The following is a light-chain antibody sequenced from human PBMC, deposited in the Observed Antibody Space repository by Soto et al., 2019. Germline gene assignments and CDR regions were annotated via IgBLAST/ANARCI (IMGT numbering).Light chain of an antibody. V-gene: IGLV8-61*01. CDR1: SGSVSTTSY. J-gene: IGLJ3*02. Sequence: QTVVTQEPSFSVSPGGTVTLTCGLTSGSVSTTSYPSWFQQTPGQAPRTLIYSTNIRSSGVPDRFSGSILGNKAALTITGAQADDESDYYCVLYMGSGIWVFGGGTQLTVL. CDR3: VLYMGSGIWV. CDR2: STN.